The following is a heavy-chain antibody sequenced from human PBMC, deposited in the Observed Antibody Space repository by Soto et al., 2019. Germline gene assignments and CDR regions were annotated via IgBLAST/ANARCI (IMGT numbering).Heavy chain of an antibody. V-gene: IGHV4-34*01. CDR1: GGSFSGYY. CDR2: INHSGST. CDR3: ARGLTMVRGVINSPFDY. J-gene: IGHJ4*02. Sequence: PSETLSLTCAVYGGSFSGYYWSWIRQPPGKGLEWIGEINHSGSTNYNPSLKSRVTISVDTSKNQFSLKLSSVTAADTAVYYCARGLTMVRGVINSPFDYWGQGTLVTVSS. D-gene: IGHD3-10*01.